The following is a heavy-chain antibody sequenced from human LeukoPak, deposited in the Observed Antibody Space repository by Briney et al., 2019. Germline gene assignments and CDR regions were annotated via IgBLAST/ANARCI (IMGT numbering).Heavy chain of an antibody. CDR1: GGSISSYY. CDR3: VRAGGYYSHYFDY. CDR2: IYYSGST. Sequence: SETLSLTCTVSGGSISSYYWSWIRQPPGKGLEWIGYIYYSGSTNYNPSLKSRVTISVDTSKNQFSLKLSSVTAADTAVYYCVRAGGYYSHYFDYWGQGTLVTVSS. V-gene: IGHV4-59*01. D-gene: IGHD3-22*01. J-gene: IGHJ4*02.